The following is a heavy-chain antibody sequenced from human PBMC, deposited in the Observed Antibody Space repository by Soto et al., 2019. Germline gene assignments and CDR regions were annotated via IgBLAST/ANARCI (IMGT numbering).Heavy chain of an antibody. D-gene: IGHD2-2*03. CDR2: MNPNSGNT. J-gene: IGHJ6*03. CDR3: ESGRLDVVVVPAAFFRDSYYYMYV. CDR1: GYTFTSYD. Sequence: QVQLVQSGAEVKKPGASVKVSCKASGYTFTSYDINWERQATGQGLEWMGWMNPNSGNTGYAQKFQGRVTMTRNTSISPANMELRSLRSEATAVYCCESGRLDVVVVPAAFFRDSYYYMYVWGKGTTVTVSS. V-gene: IGHV1-8*01.